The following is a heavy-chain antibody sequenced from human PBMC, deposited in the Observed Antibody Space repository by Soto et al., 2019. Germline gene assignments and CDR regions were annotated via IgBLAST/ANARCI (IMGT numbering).Heavy chain of an antibody. CDR3: AGGVGSSPPRY. CDR2: IYDSGRP. J-gene: IGHJ4*02. Sequence: PSETLSLTCTISGGSISVYYWSWIRQPPGQALEWIGYIYDSGRPYYNPSLRSRVIISADTSKNKISLKLTSATAADTAVYYCAGGVGSSPPRYWGRGTLVTVSS. V-gene: IGHV4-59*01. D-gene: IGHD1-26*01. CDR1: GGSISVYY.